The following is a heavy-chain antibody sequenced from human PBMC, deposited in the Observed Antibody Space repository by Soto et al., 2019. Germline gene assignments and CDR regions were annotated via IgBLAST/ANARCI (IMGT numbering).Heavy chain of an antibody. J-gene: IGHJ5*02. CDR1: GYTFTSYD. V-gene: IGHV1-8*01. CDR3: ARRRGYSGYNWFDP. Sequence: GASVKVSCKASGYTFTSYDINWVRQALGQGLEWMGWMNPNSGNTGYAQKFQGRVTLTRNTSISTAYMELSSLRSEDTAVYYCARRRGYSGYNWFDPWGQGTLVTVSS. D-gene: IGHD5-12*01. CDR2: MNPNSGNT.